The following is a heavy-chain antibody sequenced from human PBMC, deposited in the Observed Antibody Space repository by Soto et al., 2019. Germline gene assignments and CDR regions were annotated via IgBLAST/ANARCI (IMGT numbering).Heavy chain of an antibody. J-gene: IGHJ6*02. V-gene: IGHV4-59*01. CDR3: ARTDKGYYYYGMDV. CDR2: IYYSGST. CDR1: GGSISSYY. Sequence: SETLSLTCTVSGGSISSYYWSWIRQPPGKGLEWIGYIYYSGSTNYNPSLKSRVTISVDTSKNQFSLKLSSVTAADTAVYYCARTDKGYYYYGMDVWGQGTKVTVSS.